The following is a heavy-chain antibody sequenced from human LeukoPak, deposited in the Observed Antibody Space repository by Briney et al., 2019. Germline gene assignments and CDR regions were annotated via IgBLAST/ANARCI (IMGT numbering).Heavy chain of an antibody. Sequence: GGSLRLSCAASGFTVSSNYMSWVRQAPGKGLEWVSVIYSGGSTYYADSVKDRFTISRDNSKNTLYLQMNSLRAEDTALYYCAREDSSSWGYYFDYWGQGTLVTVSS. V-gene: IGHV3-53*01. D-gene: IGHD6-13*01. CDR2: IYSGGST. J-gene: IGHJ4*02. CDR1: GFTVSSNY. CDR3: AREDSSSWGYYFDY.